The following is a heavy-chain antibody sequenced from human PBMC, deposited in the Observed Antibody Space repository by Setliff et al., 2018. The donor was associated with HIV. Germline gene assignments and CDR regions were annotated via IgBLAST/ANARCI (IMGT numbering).Heavy chain of an antibody. D-gene: IGHD2-2*02. J-gene: IGHJ5*02. Sequence: SETLSLTCTVSGDSITNDDYYWGWIRQPPGKGLEWIAIIHYNGRTYYDPSLKSLVTIFVDTSKTQFYLKLRSVTASDTAVYYCARYTSKVDWFDPWGQGTLVTVSS. CDR3: ARYTSKVDWFDP. CDR1: GDSITNDDYY. CDR2: IHYNGRT. V-gene: IGHV4-39*01.